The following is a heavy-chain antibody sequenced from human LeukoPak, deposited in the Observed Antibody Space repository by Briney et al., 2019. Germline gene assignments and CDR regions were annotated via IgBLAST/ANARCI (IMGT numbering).Heavy chain of an antibody. V-gene: IGHV5-10-1*01. CDR2: IDPSDSNT. D-gene: IGHD5-24*01. CDR1: GYSFTNYW. J-gene: IGHJ4*02. Sequence: GESLKISCKGFGYSFTNYWITWVRQMPGKGLEWMGRIDPSDSNTNYSPSFRGHVTISADKSTTTAYLQWSSLEASDTAMYYCARQGSRDGYNSFDYWGQGTLVTVSS. CDR3: ARQGSRDGYNSFDY.